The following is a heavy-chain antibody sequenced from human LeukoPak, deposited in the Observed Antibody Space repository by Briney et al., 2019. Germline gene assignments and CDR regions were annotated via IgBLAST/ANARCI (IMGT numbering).Heavy chain of an antibody. J-gene: IGHJ3*01. D-gene: IGHD2-8*01. Sequence: PGGSLRLSCAASGFTFSNYAMTWVRQAPGKGLEWVSSTGPVYYADSVTGRFTISRDDSKNTLFLQMNSLRAEDTAIYYCAKDSFSHNGIFDALDVWGQGTMVTVSS. CDR1: GFTFSNYA. CDR2: TGPV. V-gene: IGHV3-23*01. CDR3: AKDSFSHNGIFDALDV.